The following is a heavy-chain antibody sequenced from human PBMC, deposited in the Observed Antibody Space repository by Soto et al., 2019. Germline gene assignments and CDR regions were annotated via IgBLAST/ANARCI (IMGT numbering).Heavy chain of an antibody. D-gene: IGHD1-1*01. V-gene: IGHV4-34*01. J-gene: IGHJ3*02. CDR1: GGFVTSGSYY. CDR3: ARVERGTATTVVDAFDI. CDR2: MSHSGGT. Sequence: QVQLQQWGAGLLKPSETLSLTCAVYGGFVTSGSYYWSWIRQPPGKGLEWIGEMSHSGGTHFNPFLKSRVAISVDTSKNQFTLKRSSVTAADTALYYCARVERGTATTVVDAFDIWGPGTMVTVSS.